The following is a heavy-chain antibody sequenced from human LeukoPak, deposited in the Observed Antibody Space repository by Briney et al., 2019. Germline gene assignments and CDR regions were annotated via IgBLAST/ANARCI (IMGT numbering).Heavy chain of an antibody. CDR1: GFTFSSYG. D-gene: IGHD6-19*01. CDR2: IRYDGSNK. J-gene: IGHJ4*02. CDR3: AREGKLTGYFGGLGFNY. V-gene: IGHV3-30*02. Sequence: AGGSLRLSCAASGFTFSSYGMHWVRQAPGKGLEWVAFIRYDGSNKYYADSVKGRFTISRDNSKNTLYLQMNSLRAEDTAVYYCAREGKLTGYFGGLGFNYWGQGTLVTVSS.